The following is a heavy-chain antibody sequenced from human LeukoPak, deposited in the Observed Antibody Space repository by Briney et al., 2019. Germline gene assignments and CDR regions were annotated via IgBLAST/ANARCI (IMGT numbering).Heavy chain of an antibody. V-gene: IGHV3-43*02. J-gene: IGHJ4*02. CDR3: VKEPHYYDRSGYF. CDR1: GFTFDDYA. Sequence: PGGSLRRSCAASGFTFDDYAMHWVRQAPGKGLEWVSLIGGDGGSTYYADSVKGRFTISRDNSKNSLFLQMKSLRTDDTALYYCVKEPHYYDRSGYFWGQGTLVTVSS. CDR2: IGGDGGST. D-gene: IGHD3-22*01.